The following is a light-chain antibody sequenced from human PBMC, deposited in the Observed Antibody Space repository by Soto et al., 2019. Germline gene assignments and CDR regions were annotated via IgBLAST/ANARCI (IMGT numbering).Light chain of an antibody. V-gene: IGKV3-11*01. CDR2: DAS. Sequence: IVMTQSPATLSVSPWGRATLSCRASQSISDTLAWYQQKPGQAPRLLIHDASRRASGVPARFSGSGSGTDFTLTISSLEPEDFAVYYCQQRSNLITFGQGTRLEIK. CDR1: QSISDT. J-gene: IGKJ5*01. CDR3: QQRSNLIT.